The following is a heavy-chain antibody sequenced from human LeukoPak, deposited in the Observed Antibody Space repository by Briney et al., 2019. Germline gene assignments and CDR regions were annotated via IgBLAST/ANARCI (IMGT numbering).Heavy chain of an antibody. CDR2: IYYSGST. J-gene: IGHJ4*02. D-gene: IGHD1-26*01. CDR1: GGSISSYY. CDR3: ARAGGSYLGYFDY. Sequence: SETLSLTCTVSGGSISSYYWSWIRQPPGKGLEWIGYIYYSGSTNYNPSLKSRVTISVDTSKNQFSLKLSSVTAADTAVYYCARAGGSYLGYFDYWGQGTLVTDSS. V-gene: IGHV4-59*01.